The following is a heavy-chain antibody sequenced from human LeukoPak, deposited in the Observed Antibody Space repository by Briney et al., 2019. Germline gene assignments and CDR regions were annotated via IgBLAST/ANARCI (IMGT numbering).Heavy chain of an antibody. CDR1: GGSINSYY. J-gene: IGHJ4*02. D-gene: IGHD3-3*01. CDR3: ARHGGSGSFDY. Sequence: SETLSLTCTVSGGSINSYYWSWIRQPPGKGLEWIGYLFYSGSTDYNPSLKNRVSISVDTSKNQFSLKPRSVTAADTAVYYCARHGGSGSFDYWGQGALVTVSS. CDR2: LFYSGST. V-gene: IGHV4-59*08.